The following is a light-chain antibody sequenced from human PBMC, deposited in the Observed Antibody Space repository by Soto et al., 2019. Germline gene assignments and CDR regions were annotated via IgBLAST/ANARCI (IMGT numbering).Light chain of an antibody. J-gene: IGKJ2*01. Sequence: EIVMTQSPATLSLSPGERAALSCRASQSINSELAWYQQKPGQPPRLLIYGASTRATGVPARFTGRESGSEFTLTISGLQSEDFAVYYCQQGNNCPLTFGQGTRLEI. V-gene: IGKV3-15*01. CDR3: QQGNNCPLT. CDR1: QSINSE. CDR2: GAS.